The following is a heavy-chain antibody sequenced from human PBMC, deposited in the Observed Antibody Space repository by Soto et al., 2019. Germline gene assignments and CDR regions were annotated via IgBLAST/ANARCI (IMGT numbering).Heavy chain of an antibody. J-gene: IGHJ4*02. CDR3: TGDFFLHSPAAGTTGPH. CDR2: ISPESDKA. CDR1: GYTFTSFG. V-gene: IGHV1-18*01. D-gene: IGHD3-3*01. Sequence: VQLVQSGAEVKKPGASVRVSCKASGYTFTSFGLSWVRQAPGQGPEWMGWISPESDKATYAHKFQGRITMTTDTSTTNAFQGPRSLRSDDTAGYYWTGDFFLHSPAAGTTGPHRGQGTLVSVS.